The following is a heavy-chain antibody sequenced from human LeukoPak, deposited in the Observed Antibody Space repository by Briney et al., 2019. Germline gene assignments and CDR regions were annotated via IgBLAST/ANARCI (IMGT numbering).Heavy chain of an antibody. V-gene: IGHV1-8*01. CDR2: MNPNSGNT. CDR3: ARYDFWSGSSAFDI. D-gene: IGHD3-3*01. CDR1: GYTFTSYD. Sequence: ASVKVSCKASGYTFTSYDINWVRQATGQGLEWMGWMNPNSGNTGYAQKFQGRVTMTRNTSISTAYMELSSLRSEDTAVYYCARYDFWSGSSAFDIWGQGTMVTVSS. J-gene: IGHJ3*02.